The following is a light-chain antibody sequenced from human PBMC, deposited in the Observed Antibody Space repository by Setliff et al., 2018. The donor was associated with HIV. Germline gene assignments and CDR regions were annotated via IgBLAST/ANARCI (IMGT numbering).Light chain of an antibody. CDR2: EVS. J-gene: IGLJ1*01. CDR3: CSYTGSSTNTYV. CDR1: SSDVGAYNY. Sequence: QSALTQPASVSGSPGQSITISCTGTSSDVGAYNYVSWYQQHPGKAPKLIIFEVSNRPSGVSNRFSGSKSGNTASLTISGLQPEDEADYYCCSYTGSSTNTYVFGTGTKVTVL. V-gene: IGLV2-14*01.